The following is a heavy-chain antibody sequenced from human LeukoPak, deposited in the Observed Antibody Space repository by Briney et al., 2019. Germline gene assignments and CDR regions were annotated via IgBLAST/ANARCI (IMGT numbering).Heavy chain of an antibody. CDR3: ARVYDTIGCYPDH. J-gene: IGHJ5*02. D-gene: IGHD3-22*01. V-gene: IGHV3-72*01. CDR2: TRNRANSYTT. Sequence: GGSLRLSCAASGFSFSDHYMDWVRQAPGKGLEWVGRTRNRANSYTTEYAASVTGRFTISRDDSKNSLYLQMNGLKTEDTAVYYCARVYDTIGCYPDHWGQGTLVTVSS. CDR1: GFSFSDHY.